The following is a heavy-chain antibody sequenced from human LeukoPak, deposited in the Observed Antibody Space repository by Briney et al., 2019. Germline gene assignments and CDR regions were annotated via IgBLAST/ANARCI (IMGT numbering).Heavy chain of an antibody. J-gene: IGHJ5*02. CDR3: AREGKYCTNGVCELENNWLDP. V-gene: IGHV1-2*02. CDR2: INPNSGGT. CDR1: GYTFTGYY. D-gene: IGHD2-8*01. Sequence: ASVKVSCKASGYTFTGYYMHWVRQAPGQGLEWMGWINPNSGGTNYAQKFQGRVTMTRDTSISTAYMELSRLRSDDTAVYYCAREGKYCTNGVCELENNWLDPWGQGTLVTVSS.